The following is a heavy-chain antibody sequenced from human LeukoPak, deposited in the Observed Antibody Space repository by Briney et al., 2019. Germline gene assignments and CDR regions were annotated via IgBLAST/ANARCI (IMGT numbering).Heavy chain of an antibody. D-gene: IGHD3-22*01. CDR1: GYRFTNYW. CDR2: ILPDDSDT. V-gene: IGHV5-51*01. Sequence: GESLKISCKVSGYRFTNYWIGWVRQMPGKGLDFMGIILPDDSDTRYNPSFRGQVTISVDKPINTAYLQWNSLKASDTAIYYCARQGAGASHYDDTGLPRGAFDVWGQGTRLTVSS. CDR3: ARQGAGASHYDDTGLPRGAFDV. J-gene: IGHJ3*01.